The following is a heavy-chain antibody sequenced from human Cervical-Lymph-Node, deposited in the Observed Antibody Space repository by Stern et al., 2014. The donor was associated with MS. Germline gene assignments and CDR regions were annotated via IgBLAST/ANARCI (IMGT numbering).Heavy chain of an antibody. D-gene: IGHD3-16*01. CDR1: GFTFSSYG. CDR2: IWHDGRIK. V-gene: IGHV3-33*08. Sequence: QVQLVQSGGGVVQPGRSLRLSCAASGFTFSSYGMHWVRQAPGQGLEWVTVIWHDGRIKQYADSVMGRFTISKDNDRSTLYLQMNSLRAEDTAVYYCARGGLWGAYAPMDVWGQGTTVTVSS. CDR3: ARGGLWGAYAPMDV. J-gene: IGHJ6*02.